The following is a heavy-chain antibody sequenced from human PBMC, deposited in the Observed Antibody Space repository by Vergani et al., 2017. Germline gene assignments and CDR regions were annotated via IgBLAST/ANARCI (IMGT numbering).Heavy chain of an antibody. CDR2: INPNSGGT. CDR3: ARASPNTMVRGLEFDP. D-gene: IGHD3-10*01. CDR1: GYTFTGYY. V-gene: IGHV1-2*04. J-gene: IGHJ5*02. Sequence: QVQLVQSGAEVKKPGASVKVSCKASGYTFTGYYMHWVRQAPGQGLGWMGWINPNSGGTNYAQKFQGWVTMTRDTSISTAYMELSRLRSDDTAVYYCARASPNTMVRGLEFDPWGQGTLVTVSS.